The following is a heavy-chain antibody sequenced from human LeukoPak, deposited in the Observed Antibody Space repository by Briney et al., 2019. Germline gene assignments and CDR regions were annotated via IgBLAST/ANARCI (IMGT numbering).Heavy chain of an antibody. V-gene: IGHV3-33*01. J-gene: IGHJ4*02. CDR1: GFPFSSYA. Sequence: PGGSLRLSCAASGFPFSSYAMHWVRHAPGKGMEWVASLWYDGSKTYYADSVKGRFVISRDNSKNTLYLQINSLRVEDTAIYYCARDESTGCTSAWQLDYWGQGTLVTVSS. CDR2: LWYDGSKT. CDR3: ARDESTGCTSAWQLDY. D-gene: IGHD6-19*01.